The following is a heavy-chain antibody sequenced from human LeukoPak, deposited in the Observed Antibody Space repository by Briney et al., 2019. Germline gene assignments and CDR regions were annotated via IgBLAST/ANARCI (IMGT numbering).Heavy chain of an antibody. CDR1: GFTFSSYA. CDR2: ISYDGSNK. Sequence: GGSLRLSCAASGFTFSSYAMHWVRQAPGKGLEWVAVISYDGSNKYYADSVKGRFTISRDNSKNTLYLQMNSLRAEDTAVYHCARGLKIGGGHTMVRGLLTYWGQGTLVTVSS. V-gene: IGHV3-30-3*01. CDR3: ARGLKIGGGHTMVRGLLTY. D-gene: IGHD3-10*01. J-gene: IGHJ4*02.